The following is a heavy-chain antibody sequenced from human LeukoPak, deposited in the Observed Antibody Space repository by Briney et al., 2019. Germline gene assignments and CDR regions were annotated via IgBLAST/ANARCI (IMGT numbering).Heavy chain of an antibody. V-gene: IGHV3-23*01. CDR1: GFTFSNHG. J-gene: IGHJ4*02. CDR2: ISPSGDIT. CDR3: ARGPSGYHNT. Sequence: GGTLRLSCAASGFTFSNHGRNWVRQAPGKGLEWVSGISPSGDITYYADSEKGRFTISRDNSKNTLYLQMNSLRAEDTAVYYCARGPSGYHNTGGQGTLVTVSS. D-gene: IGHD5-12*01.